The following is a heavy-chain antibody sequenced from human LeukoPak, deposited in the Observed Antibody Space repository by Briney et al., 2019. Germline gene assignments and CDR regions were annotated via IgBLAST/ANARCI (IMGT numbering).Heavy chain of an antibody. CDR1: GGSFSGYY. V-gene: IGHV4-34*01. CDR3: ARGLSLSRPFDY. J-gene: IGHJ4*02. CDR2: INHSGST. Sequence: SETLSLTCAVYGGSFSGYYWSWIRQPPGKGLEWIGEINHSGSTNYNPSLKSRVTISVDTSKNQFSLKLSSVTAADAAVYYCARGLSLSRPFDYWGQGTLVTVSS.